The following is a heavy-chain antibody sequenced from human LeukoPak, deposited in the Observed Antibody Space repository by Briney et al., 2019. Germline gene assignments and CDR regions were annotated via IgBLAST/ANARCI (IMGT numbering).Heavy chain of an antibody. CDR2: IYTGGAT. D-gene: IGHD3-9*01. Sequence: GGSLRLSCAASGFTVSGNYMSWVRQAPGKGLEWVSVIYTGGATYCADSVKGRFTISRDNSKNTLYLQMNSLRAEDTGVYYCARDLTATNVRFGMDVWGQGTTVTVSS. J-gene: IGHJ6*02. CDR3: ARDLTATNVRFGMDV. CDR1: GFTVSGNY. V-gene: IGHV3-53*01.